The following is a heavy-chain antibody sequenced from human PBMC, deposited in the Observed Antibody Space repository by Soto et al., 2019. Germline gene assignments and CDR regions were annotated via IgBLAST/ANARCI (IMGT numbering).Heavy chain of an antibody. J-gene: IGHJ6*02. V-gene: IGHV3-23*01. CDR3: AKDPDYGDSTTGMDV. CDR2: ISGSGGST. D-gene: IGHD4-17*01. Sequence: GGSLRLSCAASGFTFSSYAMSWVRQAPGKGLEWVSAISGSGGSTYYADSVKGRFTISRDNSKNTLYLQMNSLRAEDTAVYYCAKDPDYGDSTTGMDVWGQGTTVTVSS. CDR1: GFTFSSYA.